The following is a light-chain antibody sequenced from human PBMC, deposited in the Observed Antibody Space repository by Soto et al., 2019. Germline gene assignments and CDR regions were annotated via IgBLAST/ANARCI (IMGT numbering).Light chain of an antibody. CDR1: QSISSW. V-gene: IGKV1-5*03. CDR2: KAS. Sequence: DIQMTQSPSTLSASVGDRVTITCRASQSISSWLAWYQQKQGKAPTLLIFKASRLESVVPSRFSGSVSGTEFTNTISSMQPDDVATYYCQQYNSYPTFGQGPKVEIK. J-gene: IGKJ1*01. CDR3: QQYNSYPT.